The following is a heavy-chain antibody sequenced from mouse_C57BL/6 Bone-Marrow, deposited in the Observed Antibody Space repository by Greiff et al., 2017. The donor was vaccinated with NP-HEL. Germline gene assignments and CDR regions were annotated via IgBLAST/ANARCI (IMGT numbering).Heavy chain of an antibody. D-gene: IGHD2-3*01. CDR1: GYTFTDYE. Sequence: QVQLQQSGAELVRPGASVTLSCKASGYTFTDYEMHWVKQTPVHGLEWIGAIDPETGGTAYNQKFKGKAILTADKSSSTAYMELRSLTSEDSAVYYCTNVYYEAWFAYGGQGTLVTVSA. V-gene: IGHV1-15*01. CDR3: TNVYYEAWFAY. J-gene: IGHJ3*01. CDR2: IDPETGGT.